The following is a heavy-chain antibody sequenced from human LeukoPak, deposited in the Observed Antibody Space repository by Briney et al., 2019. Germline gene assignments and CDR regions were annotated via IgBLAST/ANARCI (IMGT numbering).Heavy chain of an antibody. CDR2: ISSSGGST. J-gene: IGHJ1*01. CDR3: AKAYYYDSSAYYSGRLLYFQH. V-gene: IGHV3-23*01. Sequence: GGSLRLSCAASGFTFSNYAMSWVRQAPGKGLEWVSSISSSGGSTYYADSVKGRFTISRDNSKNTLYLRMNSLRAEDTAVYYCAKAYYYDSSAYYSGRLLYFQHWGQGTLVTVSS. D-gene: IGHD3-22*01. CDR1: GFTFSNYA.